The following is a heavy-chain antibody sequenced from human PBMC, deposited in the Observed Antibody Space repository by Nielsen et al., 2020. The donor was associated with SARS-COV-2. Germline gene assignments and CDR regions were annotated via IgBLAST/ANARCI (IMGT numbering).Heavy chain of an antibody. CDR2: ISYDGSNK. CDR3: ARDSARYCSGGSCRAFDY. CDR1: GFTFSSYA. D-gene: IGHD2-15*01. V-gene: IGHV3-30*04. Sequence: GGSLRLSCAASGFTFSSYAMHWVRQAPGKGLEWVAVISYDGSNKYYADSVKGRFTISRDFPKTTVYLEMDRLTVEDTAAYYCARDSARYCSGGSCRAFDYWGQGTLVTVSS. J-gene: IGHJ4*02.